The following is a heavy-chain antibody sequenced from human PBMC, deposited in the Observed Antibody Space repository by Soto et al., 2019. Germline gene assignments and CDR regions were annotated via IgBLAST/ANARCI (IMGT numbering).Heavy chain of an antibody. CDR3: AKMGPSSWYMDYFDY. V-gene: IGHV3-23*01. J-gene: IGHJ4*02. CDR1: GVNFLTYA. CDR2: IGSSGDTI. Sequence: EVQLLESGGALVQPGGSLRLSWEASGVNFLTYAMTWVRLAPGKGLEWVSGIGSSGDTIYYADSVKGRFTISRDISKSTVYLQMNSLRAEDTAVYYCAKMGPSSWYMDYFDYWGQGTLVTVSS. D-gene: IGHD6-13*01.